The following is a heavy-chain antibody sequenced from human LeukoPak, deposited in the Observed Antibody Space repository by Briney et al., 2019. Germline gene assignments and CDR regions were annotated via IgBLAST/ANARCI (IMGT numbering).Heavy chain of an antibody. CDR3: ARDTRTTYYYGSGSYYYYYGMDV. V-gene: IGHV3-21*01. CDR1: GFTFSSYS. J-gene: IGHJ6*04. CDR2: ISSCSSYI. D-gene: IGHD3-10*01. Sequence: PGGSLRLSCAASGFTFSSYSMNWVRQAPGKGLEWVSSISSCSSYIYYADSVKGRFAISRDNAKNSLYLQMNSLRAEDTAVYYCARDTRTTYYYGSGSYYYYYGMDVWGKGTTVTVSS.